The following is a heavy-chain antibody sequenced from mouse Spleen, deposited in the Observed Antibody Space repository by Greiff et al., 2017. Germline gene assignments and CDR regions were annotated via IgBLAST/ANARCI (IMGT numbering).Heavy chain of an antibody. CDR3: ARGETPFGY. CDR1: GYTFTDYW. V-gene: IGHV1-69*01. J-gene: IGHJ2*01. CDR2: IDPSDSYT. Sequence: QVQLQQPGAELVMPGASVKMSCKASGYTFTDYWMHWVKQRPGQGLEWIGAIDPSDSYTSYNQKFKGKATLTVDESSSTAYMQLSSLTSEDSAVYYCARGETPFGYGGQGTTRTVSS.